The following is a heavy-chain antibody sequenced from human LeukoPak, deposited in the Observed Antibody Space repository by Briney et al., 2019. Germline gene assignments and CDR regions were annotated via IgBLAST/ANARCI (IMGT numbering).Heavy chain of an antibody. CDR3: ARARRYILRPNWPTNNWFDP. CDR2: INHSGST. V-gene: IGHV4-34*01. Sequence: SETLSLTCAVYGGSFSGYYWSWIRQPPGKGLEWIGEINHSGSTNYNPSFKSRVTISVDTSKNQFSLKLSSVTAADTAVYYCARARRYILRPNWPTNNWFDPWGQGTLVTVSS. D-gene: IGHD1-14*01. CDR1: GGSFSGYY. J-gene: IGHJ5*02.